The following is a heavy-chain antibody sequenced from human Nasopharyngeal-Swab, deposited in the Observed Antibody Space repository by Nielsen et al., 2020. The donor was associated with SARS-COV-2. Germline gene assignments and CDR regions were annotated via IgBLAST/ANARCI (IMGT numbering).Heavy chain of an antibody. Sequence: ASVKVSCEASGYSFTTYGISWVRQAPGQGLEWMGWINTYNDNTNFAQNLQDRVTMTTDRSTSTAYMELRSLRSDDTAVYYCARGYSYGHFDYWGQGTLVTVSS. CDR3: ARGYSYGHFDY. V-gene: IGHV1-18*04. J-gene: IGHJ4*02. D-gene: IGHD5-18*01. CDR1: GYSFTTYG. CDR2: INTYNDNT.